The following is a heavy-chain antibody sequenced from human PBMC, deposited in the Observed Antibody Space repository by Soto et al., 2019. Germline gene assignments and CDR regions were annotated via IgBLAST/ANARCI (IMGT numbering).Heavy chain of an antibody. Sequence: GGSLRLSCAASGFTVSINYMSWVRHAPGKGLEWVSVIYSGGSTYYADSVKGRFTISRDNSKNTLYLQMNSLRAEDTAVYYCARVGVGATGGYLDYWGQGTLVTVS. J-gene: IGHJ4*02. CDR2: IYSGGST. D-gene: IGHD1-26*01. CDR1: GFTVSINY. V-gene: IGHV3-53*01. CDR3: ARVGVGATGGYLDY.